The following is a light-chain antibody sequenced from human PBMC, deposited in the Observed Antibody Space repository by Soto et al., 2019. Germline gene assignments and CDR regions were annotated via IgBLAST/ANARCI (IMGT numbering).Light chain of an antibody. J-gene: IGLJ1*01. Sequence: VLAQPPSASGSPGQSVAISCTGTSIDVGGYNYVSWYQQHPGKAPKLMIYEVNKRPSGVPDRFSGSKSGNTASLTVSGLQAEDEADYYCSSYAGSSNVFXTGTKVTVL. V-gene: IGLV2-8*01. CDR3: SSYAGSSNV. CDR2: EVN. CDR1: SIDVGGYNY.